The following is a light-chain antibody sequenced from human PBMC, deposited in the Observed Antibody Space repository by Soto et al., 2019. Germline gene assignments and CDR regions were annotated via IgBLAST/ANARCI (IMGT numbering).Light chain of an antibody. J-gene: IGLJ2*01. V-gene: IGLV1-40*01. CDR3: QSYDSSLSGYVV. CDR1: SSNIGAGYD. Sequence: QAVVTQPPSVSGAPGQRVTISCTGSSSNIGAGYDVHWYQQLPGTAPKLLIYGNSNRSSGVPDRFSGSKSGTSASLAITGLQAEDEADYYCQSYDSSLSGYVVFGGGTKLTVL. CDR2: GNS.